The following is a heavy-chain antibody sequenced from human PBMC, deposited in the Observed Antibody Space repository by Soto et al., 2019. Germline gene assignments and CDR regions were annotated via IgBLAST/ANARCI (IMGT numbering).Heavy chain of an antibody. Sequence: CEESGDAYTSSCSCSAQPAPGQGLEWMGWISAYNGNTNYAQKLQGRVTMTTDTSTSTAYMELRSLRSDDTAVYYCARDCTNGVCYIDYWGQGTLVTVSS. CDR2: ISAYNGNT. D-gene: IGHD2-8*01. J-gene: IGHJ4*02. CDR3: ARDCTNGVCYIDY. CDR1: GDAYTSSC. V-gene: IGHV1-18*01.